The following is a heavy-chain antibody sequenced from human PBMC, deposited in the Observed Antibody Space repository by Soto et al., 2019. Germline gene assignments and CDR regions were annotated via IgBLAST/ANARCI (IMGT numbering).Heavy chain of an antibody. CDR2: NNAGNGDT. V-gene: IGHV1-3*01. D-gene: IGHD6-13*01. J-gene: IGHJ4*02. Sequence: QVQLVQSATEVKKPGASVKVSCKASGYTFSSYALHWLRQASGQRLEWMGCNNAGNGDTRYSQKFQDRVTITRDTSASTVYMEVSSLRSEDTAVYYCARGQDSGSWIIDHWGQVTLVTVSS. CDR3: ARGQDSGSWIIDH. CDR1: GYTFSSYA.